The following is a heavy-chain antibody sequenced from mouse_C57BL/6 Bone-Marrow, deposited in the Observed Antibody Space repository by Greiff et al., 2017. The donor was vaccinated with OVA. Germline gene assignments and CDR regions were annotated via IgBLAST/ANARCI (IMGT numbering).Heavy chain of an antibody. Sequence: QVQLKESGPGLVAPSQSLSITCTVSGFSLTSSGVDWVRQPPGKGLEWLGVIWGGGSTNYNSALMSRLSISKDNSKSQVFLKMNSLQTDDTAMYDGAKHEDDYDMFAYWGQGTLVTVSA. CDR2: IWGGGST. CDR1: GFSLTSSG. CDR3: AKHEDDYDMFAY. J-gene: IGHJ3*01. D-gene: IGHD2-4*01. V-gene: IGHV2-9*01.